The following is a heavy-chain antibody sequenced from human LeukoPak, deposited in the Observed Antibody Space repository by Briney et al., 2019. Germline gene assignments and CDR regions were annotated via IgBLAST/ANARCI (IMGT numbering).Heavy chain of an antibody. Sequence: SETLSLTCTVTGGSISSRSYYWGWIRQPPGKGLEWIGIIYYSGSTYSNPSLRSRVTISVDTSKNQFSLKLSSVTAADTAVYYCASFYCSGGSCYQYYYYYYMDVWGKGTTVTISS. CDR1: GGSISSRSYY. D-gene: IGHD2-15*01. CDR2: IYYSGST. J-gene: IGHJ6*03. V-gene: IGHV4-39*01. CDR3: ASFYCSGGSCYQYYYYYYMDV.